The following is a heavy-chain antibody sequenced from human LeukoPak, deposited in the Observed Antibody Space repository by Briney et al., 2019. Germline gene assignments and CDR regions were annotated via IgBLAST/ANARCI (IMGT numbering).Heavy chain of an antibody. CDR1: GFTFSNYW. J-gene: IGHJ4*02. D-gene: IGHD5-12*01. CDR2: LSADGNSI. Sequence: GGSLRLSCAASGFTFSNYWMHWVRQAPGKGLVWVSRLSADGNSITYADSVRGRFTISRDNAKNTVHLQMNSLRVEDTAIYFCAGAYSAYDPFDYWGQGILVTVSS. CDR3: AGAYSAYDPFDY. V-gene: IGHV3-74*01.